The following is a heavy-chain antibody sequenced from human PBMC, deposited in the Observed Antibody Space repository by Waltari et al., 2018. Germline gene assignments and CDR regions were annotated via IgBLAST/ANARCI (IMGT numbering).Heavy chain of an antibody. J-gene: IGHJ4*02. Sequence: QVQLVESGGGVVQPGRSLRLSCAASGFTFSTYSMHWVRQATGKGLEGVAFISYDGSNKYYADSVKGRFTISRDNSENTMYLEMNSLRAEDTAVFYCAREQYELLWELDYWGQGTLVTVSS. CDR1: GFTFSTYS. CDR3: AREQYELLWELDY. D-gene: IGHD3-10*01. CDR2: ISYDGSNK. V-gene: IGHV3-30-3*01.